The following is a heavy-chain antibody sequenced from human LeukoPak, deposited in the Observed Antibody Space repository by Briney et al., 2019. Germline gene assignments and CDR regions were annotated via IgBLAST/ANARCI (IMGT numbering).Heavy chain of an antibody. Sequence: ASVKVSCKVSGYTLTELSMHWVRQAPGKGLEWMGGFDPEDGETIYAQKFQGRVTMTEDTSTDTAYMGLSSLRSEDTAVYYCATDPNADYGVDYWGQGTLVTVSS. CDR2: FDPEDGET. V-gene: IGHV1-24*01. J-gene: IGHJ4*02. D-gene: IGHD4-17*01. CDR1: GYTLTELS. CDR3: ATDPNADYGVDY.